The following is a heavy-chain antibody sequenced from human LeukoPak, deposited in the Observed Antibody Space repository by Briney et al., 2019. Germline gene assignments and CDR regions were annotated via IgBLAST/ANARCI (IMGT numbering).Heavy chain of an antibody. V-gene: IGHV6-1*01. CDR2: TYYRSKWYN. D-gene: IGHD2-2*01. CDR1: GDSVSSNSAA. J-gene: IGHJ6*02. Sequence: SQTLSLTCAISGDSVSSNSAAWNWIRQSPSRGLEWLGRTYYRSKWYNDYAVSVKSRITISPDTSKNQFSLQLNSVTPEDTAVYYCARGCSSTSCYRRGYYYYGMDVWGQGTTVTVSS. CDR3: ARGCSSTSCYRRGYYYYGMDV.